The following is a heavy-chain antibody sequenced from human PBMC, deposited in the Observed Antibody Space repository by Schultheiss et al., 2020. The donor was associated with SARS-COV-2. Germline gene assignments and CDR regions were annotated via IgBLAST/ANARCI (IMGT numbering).Heavy chain of an antibody. D-gene: IGHD3-22*01. CDR3: ARDLKVVAQWSVTPSDY. J-gene: IGHJ4*02. Sequence: ASVKVSCKASGYTFTSYGISWVRQAPGQGLEWMGWISAYNGNTNYAQKLQGRVTMTTDTSTSTAYMELRSLRSDDTAVYYCARDLKVVAQWSVTPSDYWGQGTLVTVSS. CDR2: ISAYNGNT. V-gene: IGHV1-18*01. CDR1: GYTFTSYG.